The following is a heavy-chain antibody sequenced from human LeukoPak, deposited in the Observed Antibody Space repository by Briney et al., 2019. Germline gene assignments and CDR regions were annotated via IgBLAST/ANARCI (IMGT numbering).Heavy chain of an antibody. D-gene: IGHD2-2*01. CDR1: GFTFDDYA. CDR2: ISWNSGSI. J-gene: IGHJ5*02. Sequence: GGSLRLSCAASGFTFDDYAMHWVRQAPGKGLEWVSGISWNSGSIGYADSVKGRFTISRDNAKNSLYLQMNSLRAEDMALYYCAKDRYQLPHGWFDPWGQGTLVTVSS. CDR3: AKDRYQLPHGWFDP. V-gene: IGHV3-9*03.